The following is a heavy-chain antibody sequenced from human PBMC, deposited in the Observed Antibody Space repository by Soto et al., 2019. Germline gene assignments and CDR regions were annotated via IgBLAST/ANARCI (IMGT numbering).Heavy chain of an antibody. CDR2: VYYTGTT. CDR1: GGSIGSYH. CDR3: ARDTVLTGMFDL. J-gene: IGHJ5*02. V-gene: IGHV4-59*01. Sequence: SETLSLTCTVSGGSIGSYHWSWVRQPPGKGLEWIASVYYTGTTNYNPSLGSRVTISIDAPENQISLKLTSVTAADTAFYYCARDTVLTGMFDLWGQGTLVTVS. D-gene: IGHD4-17*01.